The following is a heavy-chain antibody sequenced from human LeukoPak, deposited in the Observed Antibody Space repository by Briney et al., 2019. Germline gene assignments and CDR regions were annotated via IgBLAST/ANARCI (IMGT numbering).Heavy chain of an antibody. V-gene: IGHV3-74*01. Sequence: PGGSLRLSCAVSGLTFGNYTMTWVRQAPGKGLVWVSRINSDGSSTSYADSVKGRFTISRDNAKNTLYLQMNSLRAEDTAVYYCARASGINDYWGQGTLVTVSS. CDR3: ARASGINDY. D-gene: IGHD2-15*01. CDR1: GLTFGNYT. CDR2: INSDGSST. J-gene: IGHJ4*02.